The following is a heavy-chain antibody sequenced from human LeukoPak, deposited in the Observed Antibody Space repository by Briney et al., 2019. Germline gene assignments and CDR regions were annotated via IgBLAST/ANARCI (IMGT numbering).Heavy chain of an antibody. Sequence: ASVKVSCKASGYTFTSYDINWVRQAIGQGLEWMGWMNPNSGNTGYAQKFQGRVTMTRNTSISTAYMELSSLRSEDTAVYYCARGIEYSSSLSWFDPWGQGTLVTVSS. CDR3: ARGIEYSSSLSWFDP. CDR2: MNPNSGNT. D-gene: IGHD6-6*01. V-gene: IGHV1-8*01. CDR1: GYTFTSYD. J-gene: IGHJ5*02.